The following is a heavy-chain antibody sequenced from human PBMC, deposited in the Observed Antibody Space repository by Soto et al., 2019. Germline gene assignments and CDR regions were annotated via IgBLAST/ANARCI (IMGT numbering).Heavy chain of an antibody. Sequence: SVKVSCKASGGTFSSYAISWVRQAPGQGLEWMGGIIPIFGTANYAQKFQGRVTITADKSTSTAYMELSSLRSEDTAVYYCARAPYDFWSGYYNGYGMDVCGQGPTVTVS. J-gene: IGHJ6*02. CDR3: ARAPYDFWSGYYNGYGMDV. CDR2: IIPIFGTA. CDR1: GGTFSSYA. D-gene: IGHD3-3*01. V-gene: IGHV1-69*06.